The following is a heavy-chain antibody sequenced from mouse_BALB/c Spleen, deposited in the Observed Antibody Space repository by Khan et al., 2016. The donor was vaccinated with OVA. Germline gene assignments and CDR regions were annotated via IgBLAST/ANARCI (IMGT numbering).Heavy chain of an antibody. J-gene: IGHJ3*01. Sequence: QVQLQQSGAELARPGASVKLSCKASGYTFTTYTMHWVKQRPGQGLEWIGYINPGNGYTNYNKMFKDKSTLTADKSSSTAYMQLSSLTSDYSAVYYCAREGAYYRSDGWFSYWGQGTLVTVSA. CDR3: AREGAYYRSDGWFSY. CDR1: GYTFTTYT. V-gene: IGHV1-4*01. D-gene: IGHD2-14*01. CDR2: INPGNGYT.